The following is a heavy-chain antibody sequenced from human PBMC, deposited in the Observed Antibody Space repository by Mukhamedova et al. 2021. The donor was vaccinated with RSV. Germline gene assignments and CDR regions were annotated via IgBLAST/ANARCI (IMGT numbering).Heavy chain of an antibody. D-gene: IGHD3-10*01. V-gene: IGHV3-23*01. CDR3: ANPRGDN. J-gene: IGHJ4*02. CDR2: ISGSGGST. Sequence: GMSWVRQAPGKGLEWVSAISGSGGSTYYADSVKGRFTISRDNSKTTLYLQMNSLRAEDTAIYYCANPRGDNWGQGTLVTVHS. CDR1: G.